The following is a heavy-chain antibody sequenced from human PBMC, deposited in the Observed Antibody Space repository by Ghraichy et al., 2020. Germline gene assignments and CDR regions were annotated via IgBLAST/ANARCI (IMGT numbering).Heavy chain of an antibody. J-gene: IGHJ5*02. D-gene: IGHD2-2*02. Sequence: SETLSLTCTVSGVSISSYYWSWIRQPPGKGLEWIGYIYYRGSTNYNPSLKSRVTISIDTSKNQFSLKLSSVTATDTAVYYCARLYCSSTSCYKRGWFDPWGQGTLVTVSS. CDR3: ARLYCSSTSCYKRGWFDP. CDR1: GVSISSYY. CDR2: IYYRGST. V-gene: IGHV4-59*08.